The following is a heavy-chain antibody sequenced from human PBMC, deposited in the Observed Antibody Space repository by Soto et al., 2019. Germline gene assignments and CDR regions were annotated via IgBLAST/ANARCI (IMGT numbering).Heavy chain of an antibody. Sequence: QVQLQQWGAGLLKPSETLSLTCAVYGGFVTSGSYYWSWIRQPPGKGLEWIGEMSHSGGTHFNPSLKSRVTISVATSKNQFTLKMGSVTAADTALYYCARVERGTATTVVDAFDIWGPGTMVTVSS. CDR1: GGFVTSGSYY. V-gene: IGHV4-34*01. D-gene: IGHD1-1*01. CDR3: ARVERGTATTVVDAFDI. CDR2: MSHSGGT. J-gene: IGHJ3*02.